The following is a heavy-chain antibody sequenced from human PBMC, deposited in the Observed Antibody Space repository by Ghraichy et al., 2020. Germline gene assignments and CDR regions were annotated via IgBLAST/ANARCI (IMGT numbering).Heavy chain of an antibody. CDR1: GFTVSSNY. V-gene: IGHV3-66*01. Sequence: GGSLRLSCAASGFTVSSNYMNWVRQAPGKGLEWVSVINNAANTRYADSVRGRFTISRDDFKNALYLQMNSLRVEDTAVYYCARAWGSYSGSFDYWGRGTLVTVSS. CDR2: INNAANT. D-gene: IGHD6-19*01. CDR3: ARAWGSYSGSFDY. J-gene: IGHJ4*01.